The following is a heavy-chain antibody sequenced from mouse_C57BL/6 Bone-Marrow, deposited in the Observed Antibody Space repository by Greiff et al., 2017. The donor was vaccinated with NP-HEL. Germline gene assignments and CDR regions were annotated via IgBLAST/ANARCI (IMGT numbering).Heavy chain of an antibody. V-gene: IGHV1-81*01. CDR3: ARCRALTFDY. CDR2: IDPRGGNT. Sequence: QVQLQQSGAELVRPGASVKLSCKASGYNFTSYGISWVKQRTGQGLEWIGEIDPRGGNTYYNEKFKGKATLTADKSSSTAYMQRSTLTSKDPAVYFGARCRALTFDYRSQGTTLTVSS. CDR1: GYNFTSYG. D-gene: IGHD4-1*01. J-gene: IGHJ2*01.